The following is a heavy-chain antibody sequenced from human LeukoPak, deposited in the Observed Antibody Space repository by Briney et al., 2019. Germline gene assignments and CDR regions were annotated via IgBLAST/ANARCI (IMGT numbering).Heavy chain of an antibody. CDR1: GGSVTSGSYY. CDR2: IYYSGSI. V-gene: IGHV4-61*01. J-gene: IGHJ4*02. CDR3: AMSSGWYFDY. D-gene: IGHD6-19*01. Sequence: NPSETLSLTCTVSGGSVTSGSYYWSWIRQPPGKGLEWIGYIYYSGSINYNPSLKSRVIISLDTSKNQFSLKLSSVTAADTAVYYCAMSSGWYFDYWGQGTLVTVSS.